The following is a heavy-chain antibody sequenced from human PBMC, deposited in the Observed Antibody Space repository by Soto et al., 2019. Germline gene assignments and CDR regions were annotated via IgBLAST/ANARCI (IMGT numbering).Heavy chain of an antibody. Sequence: EVQLVEPGGGLVQPGGSLRLSCAASGFTVSSNYMSWVRQAPGKGLEWVSVIYSGGGTYYADSVKGRFTISRDNSKNTLYLQMNSLRAEDTAVYYCARVGYSSGWLRNWGQGTLVTVSS. J-gene: IGHJ4*02. V-gene: IGHV3-66*01. D-gene: IGHD6-19*01. CDR1: GFTVSSNY. CDR2: IYSGGGT. CDR3: ARVGYSSGWLRN.